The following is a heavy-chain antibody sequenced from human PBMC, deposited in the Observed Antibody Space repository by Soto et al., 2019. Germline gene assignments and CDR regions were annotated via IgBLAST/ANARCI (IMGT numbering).Heavy chain of an antibody. CDR3: ARDQNVDTAMASYYFDY. J-gene: IGHJ4*02. CDR1: GFTFSSYA. V-gene: IGHV3-30-3*01. Sequence: PGGSLRLSCAASGFTFSSYAMHWVRQAPGKGLEWVAVISYDGSNKYYADSVKGRFTISRDNSKNTLYLQMNSLRAEDTAVYYCARDQNVDTAMASYYFDYWGQGTLVTVSS. CDR2: ISYDGSNK. D-gene: IGHD5-18*01.